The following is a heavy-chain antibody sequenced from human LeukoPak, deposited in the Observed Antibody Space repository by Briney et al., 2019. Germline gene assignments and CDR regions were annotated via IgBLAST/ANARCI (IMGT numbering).Heavy chain of an antibody. CDR3: ARVHYSGSGSYYPYYHYGMDV. CDR2: ISGSGGST. V-gene: IGHV3-23*01. D-gene: IGHD3-10*01. CDR1: GFTFSSYA. Sequence: PGGSLRLSCAASGFTFSSYAMSWVRQAPGKGLEWVSAISGSGGSTYYADSVKGRYTISRDNSKSTLYLQMNSLRAEDTAVYYCARVHYSGSGSYYPYYHYGMDVWGQGTTVTVSS. J-gene: IGHJ6*02.